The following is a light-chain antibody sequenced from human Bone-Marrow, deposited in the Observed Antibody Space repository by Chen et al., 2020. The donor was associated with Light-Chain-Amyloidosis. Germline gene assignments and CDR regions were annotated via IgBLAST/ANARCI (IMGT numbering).Light chain of an antibody. V-gene: IGLV2-14*01. J-gene: IGLJ2*01. Sequence: QSALTQPASVSGSPGQSITISCTGTSRDIGTFNNVSWYQQHPGKAPQLIIFEVSNRPSGVSDRCSGSTSGNTASLTISGLQPGDEADFYCSSYTSTTTDVIFGGGTNLTVL. CDR3: SSYTSTTTDVI. CDR2: EVS. CDR1: SRDIGTFNN.